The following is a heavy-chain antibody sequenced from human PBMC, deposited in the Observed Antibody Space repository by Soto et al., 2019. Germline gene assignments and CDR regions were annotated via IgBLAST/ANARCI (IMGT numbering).Heavy chain of an antibody. J-gene: IGHJ5*02. D-gene: IGHD5-12*01. V-gene: IGHV1-2*02. Sequence: AAVKVSCKSSGYTFTGYYMHWVRQAPGQGLEWMGWINPNGGGTNYAQKFQGRVTMTRDTSISTAYMELSRLRSDDTAMYYCARDGGESGYDRPYNWFVLWGKGTRVTV. CDR1: GYTFTGYY. CDR2: INPNGGGT. CDR3: ARDGGESGYDRPYNWFVL.